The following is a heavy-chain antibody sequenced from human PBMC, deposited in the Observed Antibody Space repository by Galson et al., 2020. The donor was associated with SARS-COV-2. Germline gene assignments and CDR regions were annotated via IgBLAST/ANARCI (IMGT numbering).Heavy chain of an antibody. J-gene: IGHJ5*02. Sequence: SVKVSCKASGGTFSSYAISWVRQAPGQGLEWMGGIIPIFGTATYAQKFQGRVTITADESTSTAYMELSSLRSEDTAVYYCARGGWTTVTTFYDWFDPWGQGTLVTVSS. V-gene: IGHV1-69*13. D-gene: IGHD4-17*01. CDR1: GGTFSSYA. CDR3: ARGGWTTVTTFYDWFDP. CDR2: IIPIFGTA.